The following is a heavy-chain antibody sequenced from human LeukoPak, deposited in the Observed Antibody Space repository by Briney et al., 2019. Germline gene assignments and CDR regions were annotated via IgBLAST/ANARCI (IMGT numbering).Heavy chain of an antibody. CDR3: AKGRRYNWNDFGDAFNI. D-gene: IGHD1-1*01. V-gene: IGHV3-9*01. J-gene: IGHJ3*02. CDR1: GFTFDDYA. Sequence: AGKSLRLSCAASGFTFDDYAMHWVRQAPGKGLEWVSSITWNGGNKGYADPVKGRFTISRDNAKNSLYLQMNSLRGEDTALYYCAKGRRYNWNDFGDAFNIWGQGTMVTLSS. CDR2: ITWNGGNK.